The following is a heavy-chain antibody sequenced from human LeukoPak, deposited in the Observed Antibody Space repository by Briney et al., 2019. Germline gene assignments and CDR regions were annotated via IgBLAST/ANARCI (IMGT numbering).Heavy chain of an antibody. Sequence: GGSLRLSCAASGLSFSSYSMNWVRQAPGKGLEWVSSISGSATYIYYADSVKGRFTISRDNAKNTLYLQMNSLRAEDTAVYYCAKDPGYDFWSGYYFDYWGQGTLVTVSS. CDR2: ISGSATYI. V-gene: IGHV3-21*04. J-gene: IGHJ4*02. CDR1: GLSFSSYS. CDR3: AKDPGYDFWSGYYFDY. D-gene: IGHD3-3*01.